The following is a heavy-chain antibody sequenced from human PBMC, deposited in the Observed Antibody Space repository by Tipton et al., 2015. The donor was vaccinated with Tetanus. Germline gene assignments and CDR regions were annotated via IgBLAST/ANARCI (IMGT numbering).Heavy chain of an antibody. CDR1: GGSLSRYY. CDR3: ARPEASGRARGFDI. Sequence: TLSLTCAVYGGSLSRYYWTWIRQPPGKGLEWIGEVDDSGSTNYSPSLKSRVTISLDTSKNEFSLTLSSVTAADTAVYYCARPEASGRARGFDIWGQGTKVTVSS. CDR2: VDDSGST. J-gene: IGHJ3*02. V-gene: IGHV4-34*01. D-gene: IGHD3-10*01.